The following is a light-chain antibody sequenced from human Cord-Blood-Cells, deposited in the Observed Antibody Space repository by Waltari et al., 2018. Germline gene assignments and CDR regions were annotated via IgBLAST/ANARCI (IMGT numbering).Light chain of an antibody. CDR1: SSNIGAGYY. CDR2: GNS. V-gene: IGLV1-40*01. CDR3: QSYDSSLSGYVV. Sequence: QSVLTQPPSVSGAPGQRVTISCTGSSSNIGAGYYVHWCQQLPGTAPKLLIYGNSNRPSGVPDRFSGSKSGTSASLAITGLQAEDEADYYCQSYDSSLSGYVVFGGGTKLTVL. J-gene: IGLJ2*01.